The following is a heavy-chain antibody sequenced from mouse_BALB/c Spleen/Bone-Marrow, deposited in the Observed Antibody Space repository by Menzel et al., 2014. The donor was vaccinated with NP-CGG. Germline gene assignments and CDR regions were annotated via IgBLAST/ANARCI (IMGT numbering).Heavy chain of an antibody. CDR2: IRNKANGYTT. J-gene: IGHJ2*01. D-gene: IGHD2-3*01. V-gene: IGHV7-3*02. CDR3: ARDMGLLRFDY. Sequence: EVKVVESGGGLVQPGGSLILSCAPSGFTFTDYYMSWVRQPPGKALEWLTFIRNKANGYTTEYSASVKGRFTISRDNSQSILYLQMNTLRAEDSATYYCARDMGLLRFDYWGQGTTLTVSS. CDR1: GFTFTDYY.